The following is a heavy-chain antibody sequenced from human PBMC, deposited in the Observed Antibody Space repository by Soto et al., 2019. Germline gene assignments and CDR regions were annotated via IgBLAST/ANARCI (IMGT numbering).Heavy chain of an antibody. Sequence: QVQLVESGGGVVQPGRSLRLSCASSGFSFSTHGMQWVRQAPGKGLEWVAIISYDGFIKYYADDVKGRFTISRDNSKNTLFLQMDSLRAEDSAVYYCAKDLKASGGHSGTLNYYYGMDVWGQGTTVIVSS. CDR3: AKDLKASGGHSGTLNYYYGMDV. D-gene: IGHD3-10*01. J-gene: IGHJ6*02. CDR2: ISYDGFIK. V-gene: IGHV3-30*18. CDR1: GFSFSTHG.